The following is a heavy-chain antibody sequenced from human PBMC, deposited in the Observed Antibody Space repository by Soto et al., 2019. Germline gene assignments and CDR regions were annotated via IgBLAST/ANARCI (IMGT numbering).Heavy chain of an antibody. CDR1: GFTFSDHY. J-gene: IGHJ4*02. CDR2: SRDKVHSHTT. D-gene: IGHD5-12*01. V-gene: IGHV3-72*01. Sequence: EVQLAESGGGLVQPGGSLRLSCAASGFTFSDHYMDWVRQAPGKGLEWVGRSRDKVHSHTTEYAASVKGRCTLSRGDSENSLYLQMNRPKTEDTAVYYCATGVVSTGYFDYWCQGTLVTVSS. CDR3: ATGVVSTGYFDY.